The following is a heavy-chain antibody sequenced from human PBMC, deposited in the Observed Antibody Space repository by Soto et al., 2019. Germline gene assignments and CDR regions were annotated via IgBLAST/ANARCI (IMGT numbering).Heavy chain of an antibody. CDR2: MNQDGSER. CDR3: TRDRSGTMLF. J-gene: IGHJ4*02. CDR1: GFTFSNYW. V-gene: IGHV3-7*01. Sequence: EVQLLESGGGLVQPGGSLRLSCTASGFTFSNYWMSWVRQAPGEGLEWVANMNQDGSERYYVDSVKGRFTISRDNAKNSLYLQVSSLRAEDTAIYYCTRDRSGTMLFWGQGTLVTVSS. D-gene: IGHD1-7*01.